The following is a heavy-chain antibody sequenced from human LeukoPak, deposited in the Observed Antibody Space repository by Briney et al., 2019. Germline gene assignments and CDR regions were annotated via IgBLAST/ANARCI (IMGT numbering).Heavy chain of an antibody. CDR3: TTSSSWEYYYYYYMDV. V-gene: IGHV3-15*01. D-gene: IGHD6-13*01. CDR2: IKSKTDGGTT. CDR1: GFTFSNAW. Sequence: GGSLRLSCAASGFTFSNAWMSWVRQAPGKGLEWVGCIKSKTDGGTTDYAAPVKGRFTISRDDSKNTLYLQMNSLKTEDTAVYYCTTSSSWEYYYYYYMDVWGKGTTVTVSS. J-gene: IGHJ6*03.